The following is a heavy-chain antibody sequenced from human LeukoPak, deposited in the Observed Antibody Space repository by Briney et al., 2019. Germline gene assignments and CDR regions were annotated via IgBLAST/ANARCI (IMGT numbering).Heavy chain of an antibody. J-gene: IGHJ4*02. CDR1: GYTFSGYY. V-gene: IGHV1-8*02. D-gene: IGHD2-15*01. CDR2: MNPNSGNT. Sequence: ASVKVSCKASGYTFSGYYMHWVRQAPGQGLEWMGWMNPNSGNTGYAHKFQGRVTMTRNTAINTAYMELSSLRSEDTAVYYCARVAGPIDYWGQGTLVSVSS. CDR3: ARVAGPIDY.